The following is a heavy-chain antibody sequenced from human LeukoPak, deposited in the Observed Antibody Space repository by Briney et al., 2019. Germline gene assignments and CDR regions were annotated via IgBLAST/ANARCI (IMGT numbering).Heavy chain of an antibody. D-gene: IGHD4-17*01. Sequence: GASVKVSCKASGYTFSSYGISWVRQAPGQGLEGMGWINVYNGNTNYAQKVQDRVTMTTDTSTSTAFMELRSLRSDDTAVYYCARRSMTTALSHFDYWGQGTLVTVSS. CDR1: GYTFSSYG. CDR3: ARRSMTTALSHFDY. CDR2: INVYNGNT. V-gene: IGHV1-18*01. J-gene: IGHJ4*02.